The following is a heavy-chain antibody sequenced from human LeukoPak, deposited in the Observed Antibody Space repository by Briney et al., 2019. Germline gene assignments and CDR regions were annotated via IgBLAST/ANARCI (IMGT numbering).Heavy chain of an antibody. Sequence: ASVKVSCKASGYTFTTYAINWVRQAPGQGLEWMGWISVYSGNTNYAQKLQGRVTMTTDTSTSTGYMELRSLRSDDTAVYYCARADDTSGFYRPFDIWGQGTMVTVSS. V-gene: IGHV1-18*01. CDR3: ARADDTSGFYRPFDI. CDR2: ISVYSGNT. J-gene: IGHJ3*02. D-gene: IGHD3-22*01. CDR1: GYTFTTYA.